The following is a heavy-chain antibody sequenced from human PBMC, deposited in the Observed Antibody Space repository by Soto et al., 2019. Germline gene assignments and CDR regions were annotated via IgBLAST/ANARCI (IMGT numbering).Heavy chain of an antibody. V-gene: IGHV3-48*02. CDR2: ISSSSSTI. D-gene: IGHD6-19*01. Sequence: GGSLRLSCAASGFTFSSYSMNWVRQAPGKGLEWVSYISSSSSTIYYADSVKGRFTISRDNAKNSLYLQMNSLRDEDTAVYYCARDEQSSGWYHFDYWGQGTLVTVSS. J-gene: IGHJ4*02. CDR3: ARDEQSSGWYHFDY. CDR1: GFTFSSYS.